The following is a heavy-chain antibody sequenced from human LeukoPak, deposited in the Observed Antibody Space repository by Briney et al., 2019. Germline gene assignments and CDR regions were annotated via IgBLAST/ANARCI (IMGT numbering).Heavy chain of an antibody. J-gene: IGHJ5*02. D-gene: IGHD1-26*01. V-gene: IGHV1-24*01. Sequence: ASVKVSCKVSGYNLTELSMHWVRQAPGKGLEWMGGFDPEDGETIYAQKFQGRVTMTEDTSTDTAYMELSSLRSEDTAVYYCATGVGSGSYQRFDPWGQGTLVTVSS. CDR1: GYNLTELS. CDR2: FDPEDGET. CDR3: ATGVGSGSYQRFDP.